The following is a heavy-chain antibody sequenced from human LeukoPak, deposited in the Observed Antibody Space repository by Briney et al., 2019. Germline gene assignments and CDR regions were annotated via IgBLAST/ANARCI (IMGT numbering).Heavy chain of an antibody. D-gene: IGHD3-16*02. J-gene: IGHJ4*02. CDR1: GFTFSNAW. CDR2: IKNKTDGGTT. Sequence: GGSLRLSCAASGFTFSNAWMSWVRQAPGKGLEWVGRIKNKTDGGTTDYAAPVKGRFTISRDDSKNTLYLQMNSLRTEDTAVYYCTTEGLYYDYVWGSYRYGDYWGQGTLVTVSS. V-gene: IGHV3-15*01. CDR3: TTEGLYYDYVWGSYRYGDY.